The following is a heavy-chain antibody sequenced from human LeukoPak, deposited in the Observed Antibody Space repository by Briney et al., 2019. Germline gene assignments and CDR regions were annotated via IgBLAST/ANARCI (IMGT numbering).Heavy chain of an antibody. V-gene: IGHV3-23*01. CDR1: GFTFSTFA. CDR3: ALRYHYDNRGHGRMIYAFDV. J-gene: IGHJ3*01. D-gene: IGHD3-22*01. Sequence: GGSLRLSCAASGFTFSTFAMIWVRQPPGKGLEWVSSIFPSGGEIHYADSVRGRFTISRDNSKSTLSLQMNSLRAEDTAIYYCALRYHYDNRGHGRMIYAFDVWGQGTMVTVSS. CDR2: IFPSGGEI.